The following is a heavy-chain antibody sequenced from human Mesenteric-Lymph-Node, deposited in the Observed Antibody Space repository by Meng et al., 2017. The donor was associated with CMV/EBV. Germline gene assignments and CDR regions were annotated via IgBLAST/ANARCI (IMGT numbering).Heavy chain of an antibody. V-gene: IGHV3-23*01. Sequence: GESLKISCAAYGFTFSAYAIIWVRQAPGKGLEWVSAISGSGADKFYPDSVKGRFTVSRDNSKNTSSLQMNSLRDEDTALYYCATSINFWGGGFESWGQGALVTVSS. J-gene: IGHJ4*02. CDR3: ATSINFWGGGFES. CDR1: GFTFSAYA. D-gene: IGHD3-3*01. CDR2: ISGSGADK.